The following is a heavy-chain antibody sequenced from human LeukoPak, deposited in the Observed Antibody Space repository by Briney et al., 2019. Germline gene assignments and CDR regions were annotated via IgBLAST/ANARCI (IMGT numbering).Heavy chain of an antibody. CDR3: AKDGSYYYDSSGYYSFDY. J-gene: IGHJ4*02. CDR1: GFTVSSNY. V-gene: IGHV3-53*01. Sequence: GGSLRLSCAASGFTVSSNYMNWVRQAPGKGLEWVSVIYSGGSTYYADSVKGRFTISRDNSKNTLYLQMNSLRAEDTAVYYCAKDGSYYYDSSGYYSFDYWGQGTLVTVSS. CDR2: IYSGGST. D-gene: IGHD3-22*01.